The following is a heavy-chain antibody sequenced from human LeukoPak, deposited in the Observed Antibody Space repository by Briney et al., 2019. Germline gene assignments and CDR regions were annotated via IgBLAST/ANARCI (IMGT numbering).Heavy chain of an antibody. V-gene: IGHV3-9*01. CDR3: AKGKRIQLWLTFDY. CDR2: ISWNSGSI. D-gene: IGHD5-18*01. J-gene: IGHJ4*02. Sequence: GGSLRLSCAASGFTFDDYAMHWVRQAPGKGLEGVSGISWNSGSIGYADSVKGRFTISRDNAKNSLYLQMNSLRAEDTALYYCAKGKRIQLWLTFDYWGQGTLVTVSS. CDR1: GFTFDDYA.